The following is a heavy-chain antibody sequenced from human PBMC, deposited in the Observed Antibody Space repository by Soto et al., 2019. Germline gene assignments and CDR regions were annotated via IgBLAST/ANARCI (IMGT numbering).Heavy chain of an antibody. D-gene: IGHD2-21*02. CDR1: GNTFSNYY. CDR3: ARGGHVVVVTAAFDY. J-gene: IGHJ4*02. Sequence: QVQLVQSGAEVKKPGASVKVSCKASGNTFSNYYIHWVRQAPGQGLERMGTINPSGGHTTYAQKFLGRVTMTRDPSTSTLYMELTSLSSEDTAVYYCARGGHVVVVTAAFDYWGQGTLVTVSS. CDR2: INPSGGHT. V-gene: IGHV1-46*03.